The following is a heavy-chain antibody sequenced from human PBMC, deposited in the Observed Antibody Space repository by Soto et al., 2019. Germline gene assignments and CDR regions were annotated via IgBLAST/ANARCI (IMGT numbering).Heavy chain of an antibody. Sequence: SETLSLTCAVYGGSFSGYYWSWIRQPPGKGLEWIGEINHSGSTNYNPSLKSRVTISVDTSKNQFSLKLSSVTAADTAVYYCARGWRPAIGALSGPWGQGTQVTVSS. CDR3: ARGWRPAIGALSGP. CDR1: GGSFSGYY. J-gene: IGHJ5*02. V-gene: IGHV4-34*01. CDR2: INHSGST. D-gene: IGHD6-25*01.